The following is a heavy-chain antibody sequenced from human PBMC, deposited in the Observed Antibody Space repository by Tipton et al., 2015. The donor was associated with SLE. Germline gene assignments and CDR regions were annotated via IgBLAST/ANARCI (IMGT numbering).Heavy chain of an antibody. CDR1: GSSISSSSYY. CDR2: IYYSGST. J-gene: IGHJ4*02. Sequence: TLSLTCTVSGSSISSSSYYWGWIRQPPGKGLEWIGSIYYSGSTYYNPSLKSRVTISVDTSKNQFSLKLSSVTAADTAVYYCARDRFLEWLTAFDYWGQGTLVTVSS. D-gene: IGHD3-3*01. CDR3: ARDRFLEWLTAFDY. V-gene: IGHV4-39*07.